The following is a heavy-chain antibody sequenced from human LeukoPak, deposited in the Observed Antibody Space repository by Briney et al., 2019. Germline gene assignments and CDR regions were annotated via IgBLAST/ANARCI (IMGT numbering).Heavy chain of an antibody. J-gene: IGHJ5*02. V-gene: IGHV1-69*01. CDR2: IIPLFGTA. Sequence: SVKVSCKASGGTFSSYAISWVRQAPGQGLEWMGGIIPLFGTANYAQKFQGRVTITADESTSTAYMELSSLRSEDTAVYYCARGHTLDIDFNGAYYYDSSGYRVWWFDPWGQGTLVTVSS. CDR1: GGTFSSYA. CDR3: ARGHTLDIDFNGAYYYDSSGYRVWWFDP. D-gene: IGHD3-22*01.